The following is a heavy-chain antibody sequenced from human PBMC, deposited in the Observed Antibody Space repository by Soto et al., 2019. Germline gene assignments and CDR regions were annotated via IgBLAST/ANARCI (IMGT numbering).Heavy chain of an antibody. Sequence: SGKLSCKDSGGTKKSYAISWVRQATGQGLEWMGGINPIFGTANYAQKFQGRVTITADESTSTAYMELSSLRSEDTVVYYCAGAIAAAGSNWFDPWGQGTLVTVSS. J-gene: IGHJ5*02. CDR2: INPIFGTA. CDR3: AGAIAAAGSNWFDP. CDR1: GGTKKSYA. D-gene: IGHD6-13*01. V-gene: IGHV1-69*13.